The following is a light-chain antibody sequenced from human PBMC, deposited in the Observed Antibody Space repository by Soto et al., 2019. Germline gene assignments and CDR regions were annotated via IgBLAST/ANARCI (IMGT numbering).Light chain of an antibody. V-gene: IGLV2-11*01. J-gene: IGLJ1*01. CDR1: ISDVGYYSY. Sequence: QSPLVHPGSVPGSPGQSVTISCTGTISDVGYYSYVSWHQQYPGKAPKLMIYDVSGRPSGVPDRSSGYKYGNTASLTISGLQAEDEAYYYCCSYVGSFIFGFGTWTKVTV. CDR2: DVS. CDR3: CSYVGSFIFG.